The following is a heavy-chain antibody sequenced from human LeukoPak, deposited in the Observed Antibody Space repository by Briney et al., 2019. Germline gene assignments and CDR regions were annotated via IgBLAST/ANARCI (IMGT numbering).Heavy chain of an antibody. J-gene: IGHJ4*02. V-gene: IGHV3-7*01. D-gene: IGHD6-19*01. Sequence: GGSLRLSCAASGFTFSSYWMSWVRQAPGKGLEWVANIKRDGSEKYYVDSVKVRFTISRDNAKNSLYLQMNSLRAEDTAVYYCGLGGWLDYWGQGTLVTVSS. CDR3: GLGGWLDY. CDR1: GFTFSSYW. CDR2: IKRDGSEK.